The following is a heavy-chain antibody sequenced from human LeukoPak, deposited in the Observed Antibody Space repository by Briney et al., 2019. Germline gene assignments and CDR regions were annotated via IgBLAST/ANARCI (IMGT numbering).Heavy chain of an antibody. CDR3: AVYYDSSGYYYCYFDY. J-gene: IGHJ4*02. D-gene: IGHD3-22*01. Sequence: ASVKVSCKASGGTFSSYTISWVRQAPGQGLEWMGRIIPIFGTANYAQKFQGRVTITTDESTSTAYMELSSLRSEDTAVYYCAVYYDSSGYYYCYFDYWGRGTLVTVSS. V-gene: IGHV1-69*05. CDR2: IIPIFGTA. CDR1: GGTFSSYT.